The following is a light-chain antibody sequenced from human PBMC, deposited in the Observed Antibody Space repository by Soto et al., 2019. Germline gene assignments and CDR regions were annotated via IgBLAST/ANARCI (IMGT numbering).Light chain of an antibody. CDR2: EVD. J-gene: IGLJ3*02. Sequence: QSALTQPASVSGSPGQSITISCTGASSDVGNCNCVSWYQQHPGKAPKLMIYEVDNRPSGVSHRFSGSKSGNTASLTISGLEAEDEGDYYCSSYTINSTRVFGGGTKVTVL. CDR1: SSDVGNCNC. CDR3: SSYTINSTRV. V-gene: IGLV2-14*01.